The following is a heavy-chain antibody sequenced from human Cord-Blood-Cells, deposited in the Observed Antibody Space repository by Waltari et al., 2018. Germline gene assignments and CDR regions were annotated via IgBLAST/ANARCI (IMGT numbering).Heavy chain of an antibody. D-gene: IGHD3-10*01. V-gene: IGHV1-18*04. CDR2: ISAYNGNT. Sequence: QVQLVQSGAEVKKPGASVKVSCKSSGYPFTSYGISLVRQAPGQGLEWMGWISAYNGNTNYAQKLQGRVTMTTDTSTSTAYMELRSLRSDDTAVYYCARIDGELLTDDAFDIWGQGTMVTVSS. J-gene: IGHJ3*02. CDR1: GYPFTSYG. CDR3: ARIDGELLTDDAFDI.